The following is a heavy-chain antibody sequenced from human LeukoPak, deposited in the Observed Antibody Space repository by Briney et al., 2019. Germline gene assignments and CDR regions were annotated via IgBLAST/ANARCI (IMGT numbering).Heavy chain of an antibody. Sequence: GGSLRLSCAASGFTFSSYAMSWVRQAPGKGLEWVSAISGSGGSTYYADSVKGRFTISRDNSKNTLYLQMNSLRAEDTAVYYCAKVRYCSSTSCYSFDYWGQGTLVTVSS. CDR3: AKVRYCSSTSCYSFDY. V-gene: IGHV3-23*01. CDR2: ISGSGGST. CDR1: GFTFSSYA. J-gene: IGHJ4*02. D-gene: IGHD2-2*02.